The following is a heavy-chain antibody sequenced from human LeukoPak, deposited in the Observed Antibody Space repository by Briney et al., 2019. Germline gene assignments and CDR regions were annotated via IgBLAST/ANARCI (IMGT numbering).Heavy chain of an antibody. D-gene: IGHD2-2*01. CDR3: AKDISGEYCSSTSCYREPGY. CDR2: ISGSGGST. V-gene: IGHV3-23*01. CDR1: GFTFSSYA. Sequence: GRSLRLSCAASGFTFSSYAMSWVRQAPGKGLEWVSAISGSGGSTYYADSVKGRFTISRDNSKNTLYLQMNSLRAEDTAVYYCAKDISGEYCSSTSCYREPGYWGQGTLVTVSS. J-gene: IGHJ4*02.